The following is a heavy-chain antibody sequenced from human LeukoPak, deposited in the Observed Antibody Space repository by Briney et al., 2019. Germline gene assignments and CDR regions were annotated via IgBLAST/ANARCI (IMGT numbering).Heavy chain of an antibody. CDR1: GGSFSGYY. V-gene: IGHV4-34*01. Sequence: SETLSLTCAVYGGSFSGYYWSWIRQPPGKGLEWIGEINHSGSTNYNPSLKSRVTISVDTSKNQFSLELSSVTAADTAVYYCARYGRKLWFGELRVSYWGQGTLVTVSS. CDR2: INHSGST. CDR3: ARYGRKLWFGELRVSY. D-gene: IGHD3-10*01. J-gene: IGHJ4*02.